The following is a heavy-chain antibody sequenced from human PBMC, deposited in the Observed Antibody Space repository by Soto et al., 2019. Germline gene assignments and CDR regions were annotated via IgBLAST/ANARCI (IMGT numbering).Heavy chain of an antibody. J-gene: IGHJ4*02. CDR3: AKDGGYCMTTSCYSGK. V-gene: IGHV3-23*01. CDR1: GFTFSSYA. D-gene: IGHD2-2*01. CDR2: ISGSGAGGGGT. Sequence: PGGSLRLSCAASGFTFSSYAMSWVRQAPGKGLEWVSSISGSGAGGGGTYYADSVKGRFTISRDNSKNTLYLQMNSLRADDTAVYYCAKDGGYCMTTSCYSGKWGQGTLVTVSS.